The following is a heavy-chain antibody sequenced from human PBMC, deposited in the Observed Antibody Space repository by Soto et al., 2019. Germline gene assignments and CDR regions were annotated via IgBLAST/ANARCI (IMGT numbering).Heavy chain of an antibody. CDR2: IIAMFGTG. D-gene: IGHD1-26*01. CDR3: VICLRWEQRFHC. Sequence: ASVKVSCKASGGTFSTYAISWVRQAPGQGLEWMGGIIAMFGTGNYAQKFQGRVTMTADKSTTTAYMELSSLRSEDTVVYYCVICLRWEQRFHCRGQGTRVTVSS. V-gene: IGHV1-69*06. CDR1: GGTFSTYA. J-gene: IGHJ4*02.